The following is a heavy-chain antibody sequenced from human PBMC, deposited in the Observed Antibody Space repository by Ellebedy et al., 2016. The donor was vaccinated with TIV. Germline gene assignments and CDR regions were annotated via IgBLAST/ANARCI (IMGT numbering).Heavy chain of an antibody. CDR1: GGTFSSYA. Sequence: SVKVSXKASGGTFSSYAISWVRQAPGQGLEWMGGIIPIFGTANYAQKFQGRVTITADKSTSTAYMELSRLRSDDTAVYYCARSIRYSGIRGYFDYWGQGTLVTVSS. D-gene: IGHD1-26*01. CDR3: ARSIRYSGIRGYFDY. V-gene: IGHV1-69*06. J-gene: IGHJ4*02. CDR2: IIPIFGTA.